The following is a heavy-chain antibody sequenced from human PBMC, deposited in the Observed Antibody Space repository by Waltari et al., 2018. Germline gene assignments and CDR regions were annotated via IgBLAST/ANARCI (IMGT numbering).Heavy chain of an antibody. Sequence: VQLVQSGAEVKKPGASVQFSCQAPGSTFTAYNIRWVRPAPGQGREWRGWSNPNTGGTQYAQRVRARVTLTRDTSISTVYMELPKLTSNDAAIYDCARDGFGFCSRGPCYPWGQGTLVAVSS. V-gene: IGHV1-2*02. J-gene: IGHJ5*02. D-gene: IGHD2-15*01. CDR2: SNPNTGGT. CDR1: GSTFTAYN. CDR3: ARDGFGFCSRGPCYP.